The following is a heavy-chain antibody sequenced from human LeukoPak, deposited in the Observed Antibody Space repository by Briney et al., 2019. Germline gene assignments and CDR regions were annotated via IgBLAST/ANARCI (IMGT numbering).Heavy chain of an antibody. V-gene: IGHV1-24*01. CDR2: FDPEDGET. CDR1: GYTLTELS. Sequence: ASVKVSCKVSGYTLTELSMHWVRQAPGKGLEWMGGFDPEDGETIYAQKFQGRVTMTEDTSTDTAYMELSSLRSEDTAVYYWATVNTAMVGFDYWGQGTLVTVSS. D-gene: IGHD5-18*01. J-gene: IGHJ4*02. CDR3: ATVNTAMVGFDY.